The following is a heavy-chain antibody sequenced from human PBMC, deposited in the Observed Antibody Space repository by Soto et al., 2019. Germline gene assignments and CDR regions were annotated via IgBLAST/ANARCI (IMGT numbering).Heavy chain of an antibody. Sequence: SETLSLTCTVSGGSISSYYWSWIRQPPGKGLEWIGYIYYSGSTNYNPSLKSRVTISVDTSKNQFSLKLSSVTAADTAVYYCARHVDGYDHRDAFDIWGQGTMVTVSS. CDR2: IYYSGST. CDR1: GGSISSYY. CDR3: ARHVDGYDHRDAFDI. D-gene: IGHD5-12*01. J-gene: IGHJ3*02. V-gene: IGHV4-59*08.